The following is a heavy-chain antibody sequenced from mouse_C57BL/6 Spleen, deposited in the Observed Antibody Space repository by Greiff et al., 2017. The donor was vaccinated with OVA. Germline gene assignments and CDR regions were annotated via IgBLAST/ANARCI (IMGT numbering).Heavy chain of an antibody. Sequence: EVKLVDSGGGLVKPGGSLKLSCAASGFTFSDYGMHWVRQAPEKGLEWVAYISSGSSTIYYADTVKGRFTISRDNAKNTLFLQMTSLRSEDTAMYYCARDDYDDPYYAMDYWGQGTSVTVSS. D-gene: IGHD2-4*01. CDR1: GFTFSDYG. CDR2: ISSGSSTI. CDR3: ARDDYDDPYYAMDY. V-gene: IGHV5-17*01. J-gene: IGHJ4*01.